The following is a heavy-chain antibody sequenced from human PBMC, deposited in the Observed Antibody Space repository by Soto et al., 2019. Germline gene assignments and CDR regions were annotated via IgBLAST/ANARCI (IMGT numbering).Heavy chain of an antibody. CDR3: ARGVDNFWSGHPKGLDY. CDR1: GFTFSGSA. Sequence: EVQLVESGGGLVQPGGSLKLCCAASGFTFSGSAMHWVRQASGKGLEWVGRIRSKANSYATEYGVSVKGKLTISRDDSRNTAYLQMNSLKTEDTAAYYCARGVDNFWSGHPKGLDYWGQGTVVTVSS. CDR2: IRSKANSYAT. D-gene: IGHD3-3*01. J-gene: IGHJ4*02. V-gene: IGHV3-73*02.